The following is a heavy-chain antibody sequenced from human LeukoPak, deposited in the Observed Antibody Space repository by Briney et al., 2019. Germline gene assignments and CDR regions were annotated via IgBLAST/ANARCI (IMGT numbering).Heavy chain of an antibody. CDR3: ARSYDSSGYYHNLDY. D-gene: IGHD3-22*01. CDR2: INPNSGGT. V-gene: IGHV1-2*02. CDR1: GYTFTGYY. Sequence: ASVKVSCKASGYTFTGYYMHWVRQAPGQGLEWMGWINPNSGGTNYAQKFQGRVTMTRDTSISTAYMELSRLRSDDTAVYYCARSYDSSGYYHNLDYWGQGTLVTVSS. J-gene: IGHJ4*02.